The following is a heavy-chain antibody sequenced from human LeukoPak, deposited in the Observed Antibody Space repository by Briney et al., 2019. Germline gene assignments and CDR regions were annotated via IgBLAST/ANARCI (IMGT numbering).Heavy chain of an antibody. CDR2: LKPDGREK. CDR3: ARGHYGMDV. CDR1: GFGFKVYW. J-gene: IGHJ6*02. V-gene: IGHV3-7*01. Sequence: GGSLRLSCAASGFGFKVYWMTWVRQAPGRGLEWVATLKPDGREKYYVDSVKGRLTISRDNAKTSLYLQMNSLRAEVTAMYYCARGHYGMDVWGQGITVTVSS.